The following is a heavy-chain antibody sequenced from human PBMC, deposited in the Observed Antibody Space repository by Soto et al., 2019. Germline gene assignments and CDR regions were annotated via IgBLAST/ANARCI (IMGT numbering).Heavy chain of an antibody. Sequence: QVQLVQSGAEVKKPGSSVKVSCKASGGTFSSYAISWVRQAPGQGLEWMGGIIPIFGTANYAQKFQGRVKITADEATSTAYMELSSLRSEDTAVYYCARQAVVVPAARHYYYYGMDVWGQGTTVTVSS. CDR2: IIPIFGTA. CDR1: GGTFSSYA. D-gene: IGHD2-2*01. J-gene: IGHJ6*02. V-gene: IGHV1-69*01. CDR3: ARQAVVVPAARHYYYYGMDV.